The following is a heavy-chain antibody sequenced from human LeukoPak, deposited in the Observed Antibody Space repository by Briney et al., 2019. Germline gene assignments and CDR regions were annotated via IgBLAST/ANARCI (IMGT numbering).Heavy chain of an antibody. CDR3: ASEYCSGGRCYFVN. CDR1: GGSISRYY. J-gene: IGHJ4*02. Sequence: SETLSLTCTVSGGSISRYYWSWIRQPPGKGLEWIGYIYYSGSTNYNPSLKSRVTISVDTSKNQFSLKLSSVTAADTAVYYCASEYCSGGRCYFVNWGQGTLVTVSS. V-gene: IGHV4-59*01. D-gene: IGHD2-15*01. CDR2: IYYSGST.